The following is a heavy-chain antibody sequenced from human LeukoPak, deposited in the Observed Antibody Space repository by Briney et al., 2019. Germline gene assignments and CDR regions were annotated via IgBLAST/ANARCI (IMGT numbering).Heavy chain of an antibody. J-gene: IGHJ3*02. D-gene: IGHD5-12*01. V-gene: IGHV4-59*01. CDR3: ARDRKDGYNDAFDI. Sequence: TSETLSHTCTVSGGSISSYYWSWIRQPPGKGLEWIGYIYYSGSTNYNPSLKSRVTISVDTSKNQFSLKLSSVTAADTAVYYCARDRKDGYNDAFDIWGQGTMVTVSS. CDR2: IYYSGST. CDR1: GGSISSYY.